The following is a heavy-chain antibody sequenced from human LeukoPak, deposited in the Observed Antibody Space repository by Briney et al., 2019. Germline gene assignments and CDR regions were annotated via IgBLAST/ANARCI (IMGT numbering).Heavy chain of an antibody. Sequence: SETLSLTCTVSGGSISSSNYYWSWIRQPPGKGLEWIGYIYYSGSTYYNPSLKSRVTISVDMSKNQFSLKLSSVTAADTAVYYCARLRRDFWSGYRTLSYYYYYMDVWGKGTTVTVSS. CDR1: GGSISSSNYY. D-gene: IGHD3-3*01. V-gene: IGHV4-30-4*02. J-gene: IGHJ6*03. CDR3: ARLRRDFWSGYRTLSYYYYYMDV. CDR2: IYYSGST.